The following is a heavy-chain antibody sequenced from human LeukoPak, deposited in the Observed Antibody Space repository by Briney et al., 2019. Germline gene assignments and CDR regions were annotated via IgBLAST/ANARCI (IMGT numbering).Heavy chain of an antibody. Sequence: GGSLRLSCAASGFTFSNYWMHWVRQAPGKGLVWVSRINSDGSGTTYADSVKGRFTISRDNAKNTLYLQMNSLRAEDTAVYYCARDPGGPNGDGYWGQGTLVTVSS. V-gene: IGHV3-74*01. D-gene: IGHD1-1*01. CDR1: GFTFSNYW. CDR2: INSDGSGT. J-gene: IGHJ4*02. CDR3: ARDPGGPNGDGY.